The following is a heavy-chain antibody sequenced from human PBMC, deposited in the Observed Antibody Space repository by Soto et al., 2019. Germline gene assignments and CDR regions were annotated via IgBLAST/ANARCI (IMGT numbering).Heavy chain of an antibody. CDR1: GLTFSSYG. CDR2: ISYDGSNK. J-gene: IGHJ6*02. V-gene: IGHV3-30*18. CDR3: ANGFNYYYYGMDV. Sequence: GGSLRLSCAASGLTFSSYGVHWVRQAPGKGLEWVAVISYDGSNKYYADSVKGRFTISRDNSKNTLYLQMNSLRAEDTAVYYCANGFNYYYYGMDVWGQGTTVTVSS. D-gene: IGHD6-25*01.